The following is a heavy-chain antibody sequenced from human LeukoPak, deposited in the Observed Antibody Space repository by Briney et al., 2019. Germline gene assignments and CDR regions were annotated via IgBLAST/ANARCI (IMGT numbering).Heavy chain of an antibody. J-gene: IGHJ4*02. CDR1: GFTFSSYS. Sequence: GGSLRLSCAASGFTFSSYSMNWVRQAPGKGLEWVSSISSSNDYIYYADSVKGRFTISRDNAKNSPYLQMNSLRAEDTAVYYCARVAVAAAGTDYWGQGTLVTVSS. CDR2: ISSSNDYI. V-gene: IGHV3-21*01. CDR3: ARVAVAAAGTDY. D-gene: IGHD6-13*01.